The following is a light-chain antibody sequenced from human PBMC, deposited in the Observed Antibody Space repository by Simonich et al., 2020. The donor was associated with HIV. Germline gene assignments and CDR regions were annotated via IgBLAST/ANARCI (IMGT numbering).Light chain of an antibody. CDR2: EVS. Sequence: QSALTQPASVSGSPGQSITISCTGTSSDFGGYNYVSWYQQHPGKAPKLIIYEVSKRPSGVPDRFSGSKSGNTASLTVSGLQAEDEADYYCSSYAGSNNLVFGGGTKLTVL. CDR3: SSYAGSNNLV. CDR1: SSDFGGYNY. J-gene: IGLJ3*02. V-gene: IGLV2-8*01.